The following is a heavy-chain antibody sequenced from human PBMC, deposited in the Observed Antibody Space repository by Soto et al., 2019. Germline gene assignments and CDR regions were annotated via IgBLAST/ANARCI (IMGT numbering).Heavy chain of an antibody. CDR2: TYYRSKWYN. CDR1: GDSVSSNSAA. D-gene: IGHD6-13*01. CDR3: AQAAGYISSWFFDY. Sequence: QTLSLTCTISGDSVSSNSAAWNWISQSPSRGLEWLGRTYYRSKWYNDYAVSVKSRITINPDTSKNQFSLQLNSVTPEDTAVYYCAQAAGYISSWFFDYWSQGTLVIVSS. V-gene: IGHV6-1*01. J-gene: IGHJ4*02.